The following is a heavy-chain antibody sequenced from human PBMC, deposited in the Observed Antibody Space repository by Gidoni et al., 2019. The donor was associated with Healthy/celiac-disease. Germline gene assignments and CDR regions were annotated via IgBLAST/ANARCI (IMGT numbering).Heavy chain of an antibody. CDR3: AKAGGAYYDFWSGYYTEDY. D-gene: IGHD3-3*01. V-gene: IGHV3-30*18. J-gene: IGHJ4*02. CDR2: ISYDGSNK. CDR1: GFTFSSYG. Sequence: QVQLVESGGGVVQPGRSLRLSCAASGFTFSSYGMHWVRQAPGKGLEWVAVISYDGSNKYYADSVKGRFTISRDNSKNTLYLQMNSLRAEDTAVYYCAKAGGAYYDFWSGYYTEDYWGQGTLVTVSS.